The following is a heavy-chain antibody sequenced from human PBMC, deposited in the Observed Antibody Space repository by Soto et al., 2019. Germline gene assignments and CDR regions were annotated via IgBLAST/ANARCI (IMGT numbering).Heavy chain of an antibody. CDR3: ARDWEMIYDYVWGSYPKGPFDI. CDR2: ISYDGSNK. Sequence: GSLRLSCAASGFTFSSYAMHWVRQAPGKGLEWVAVISYDGSNKYYADSVKGRFTISRDNSKNTLYLQMNSLRAEDTAVYYCARDWEMIYDYVWGSYPKGPFDIWGQGTMVTVSS. V-gene: IGHV3-30-3*01. CDR1: GFTFSSYA. J-gene: IGHJ3*02. D-gene: IGHD3-16*01.